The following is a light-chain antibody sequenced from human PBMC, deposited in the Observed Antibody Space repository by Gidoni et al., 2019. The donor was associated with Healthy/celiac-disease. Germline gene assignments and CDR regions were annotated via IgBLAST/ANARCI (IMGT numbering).Light chain of an antibody. CDR2: AAS. V-gene: IGKV1-39*01. J-gene: IGKJ2*01. CDR3: QQSYSTPGT. CDR1: QSISSY. Sequence: IRLTQSPSSLSASVGDRVPITCRASQSISSYLNWYQQKPGKAPKLLIYAASSLQSGVPSRFSGSGSGTDFTLTISSLQPEDFATYYCQQSYSTPGTFGQGTKLEIK.